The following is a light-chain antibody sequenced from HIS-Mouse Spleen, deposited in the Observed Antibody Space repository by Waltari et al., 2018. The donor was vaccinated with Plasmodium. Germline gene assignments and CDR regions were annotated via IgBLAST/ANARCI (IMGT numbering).Light chain of an antibody. V-gene: IGKV3-11*01. CDR2: DAS. CDR1: QRVSSY. CDR3: QERSNWPPLT. J-gene: IGKJ4*01. Sequence: EIVLTQSPATLSLSPGERATLSCRASQRVSSYLAWYQQEPGQAPRLLIYDASNRATGIPARFSGSGSGTDFTLTISSLEPEDFAVYYWQERSNWPPLTFGGGTKLEIK.